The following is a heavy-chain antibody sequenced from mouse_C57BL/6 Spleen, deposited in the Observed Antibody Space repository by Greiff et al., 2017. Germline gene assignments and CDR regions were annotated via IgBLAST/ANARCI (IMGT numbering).Heavy chain of an antibody. V-gene: IGHV1-26*01. CDR3: ARSDSSGYGYAMDY. CDR2: INPNNGGT. CDR1: GYTFTDYY. J-gene: IGHJ4*01. Sequence: VQLQQSGPELVKPGASVKISCKASGYTFTDYYMNWVKQSHGKSLEWIGDINPNNGGTSYNQKFKGKATLTVDKSSSTAYMELRSLTSEDSAVYYGARSDSSGYGYAMDYWGQGTSVTVSS. D-gene: IGHD3-2*02.